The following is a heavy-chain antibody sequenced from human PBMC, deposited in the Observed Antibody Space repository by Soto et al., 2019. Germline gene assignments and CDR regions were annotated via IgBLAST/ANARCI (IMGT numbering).Heavy chain of an antibody. Sequence: PGESLKISCRTSGYKFTPYWIAWVRQMPGKGLEWMGIIFPSDSDTRYSPSFQGQVTISADRSTSTVFLQWASLKASDTAVYFCARKDKSGYFNWFDPWGQGTLVTVYS. V-gene: IGHV5-51*01. CDR3: ARKDKSGYFNWFDP. CDR1: GYKFTPYW. CDR2: IFPSDSDT. J-gene: IGHJ5*02. D-gene: IGHD3-22*01.